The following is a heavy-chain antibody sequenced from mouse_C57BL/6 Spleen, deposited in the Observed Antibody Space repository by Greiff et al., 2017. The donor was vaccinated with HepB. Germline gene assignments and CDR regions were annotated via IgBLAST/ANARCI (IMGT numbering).Heavy chain of an antibody. Sequence: QVQLQQPGAELVRPGTSVKLSCKASGYTFTSYWMHWVKQRPGQGLEWIGVIDPSDSYTNYNQKFKGKATLTVDTSSSTAYMQLSSLTSEDSAVYYCARRETAQASAWFAYWGQGTLVTVSA. J-gene: IGHJ3*01. CDR2: IDPSDSYT. V-gene: IGHV1-59*01. CDR1: GYTFTSYW. CDR3: ARRETAQASAWFAY. D-gene: IGHD3-2*02.